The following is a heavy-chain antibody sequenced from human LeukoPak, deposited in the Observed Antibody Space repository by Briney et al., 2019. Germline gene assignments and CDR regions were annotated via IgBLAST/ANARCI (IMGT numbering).Heavy chain of an antibody. D-gene: IGHD4-17*01. Sequence: GGSLTLSCAASGFIFSSYAMSWVRQAPGKGLEWVSTINRSGDSTYYADSVKGRFTISRDNSKNTLYLQMNSLRADDTALYYCAKGRTTVTTAWGYWGQGTLVTVSS. V-gene: IGHV3-23*01. CDR3: AKGRTTVTTAWGY. J-gene: IGHJ4*02. CDR1: GFIFSSYA. CDR2: INRSGDST.